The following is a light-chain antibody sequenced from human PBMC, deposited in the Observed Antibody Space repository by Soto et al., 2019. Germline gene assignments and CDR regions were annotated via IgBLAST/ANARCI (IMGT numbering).Light chain of an antibody. CDR2: GNS. CDR1: SPNNGAGYD. J-gene: IGLJ2*01. CDR3: QSYDSSLSGHVV. V-gene: IGLV1-40*01. Sequence: QSVLTQPPSVSGAPGQRVPNSCTWSSPNNGAGYDVHWYQQLPGTAPKLLIYGNSNRPSGVPDRFSGSKSGTSASLAITGLQAEDEADYYCQSYDSSLSGHVVFGGGTKLTVL.